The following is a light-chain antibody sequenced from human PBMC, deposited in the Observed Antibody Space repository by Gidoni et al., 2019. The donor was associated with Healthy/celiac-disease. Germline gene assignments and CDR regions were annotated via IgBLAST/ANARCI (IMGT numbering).Light chain of an antibody. CDR2: GNS. Sequence: QSVLTQPPSVSGAPGQRATISCTGSSTNIGAGYDVPWYQQLPGTAPNLLIYGNSNRPSGVPDRFSGSESGTSASLTITGLQAEDEADYYCQSYDGSLSCSVFGGGTKLTVL. CDR1: STNIGAGYD. CDR3: QSYDGSLSCSV. V-gene: IGLV1-40*01. J-gene: IGLJ2*01.